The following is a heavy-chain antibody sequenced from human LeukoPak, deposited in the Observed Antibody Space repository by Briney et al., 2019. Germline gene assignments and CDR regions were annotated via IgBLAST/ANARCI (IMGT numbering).Heavy chain of an antibody. CDR1: GFTFDDYG. Sequence: GGSLRLSCAAPGFTFDDYGMSWVRHAPGKGLEWVSGINWNGGSTGYADSVKGRFTISRDNAKNSLYLQMNSLRAEDTALYHCARHGGIYYYYGMDVWGQGTTVTVSS. CDR2: INWNGGST. CDR3: ARHGGIYYYYGMDV. V-gene: IGHV3-20*01. D-gene: IGHD2-15*01. J-gene: IGHJ6*02.